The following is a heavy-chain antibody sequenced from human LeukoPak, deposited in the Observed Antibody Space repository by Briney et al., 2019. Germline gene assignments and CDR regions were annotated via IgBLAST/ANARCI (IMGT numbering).Heavy chain of an antibody. CDR3: ARVFRDGAGFDY. J-gene: IGHJ4*02. Sequence: GGSLRLSCAASGFTFSYYGMHWVRQAPGKGLEWVSAISGSGGSTYYADSVKGRFTISRDNAKNSLYLQMNSLRAEDTAVYYCARVFRDGAGFDYWGQGTLVTVSS. D-gene: IGHD6-19*01. V-gene: IGHV3-21*01. CDR2: ISGSGGST. CDR1: GFTFSYYG.